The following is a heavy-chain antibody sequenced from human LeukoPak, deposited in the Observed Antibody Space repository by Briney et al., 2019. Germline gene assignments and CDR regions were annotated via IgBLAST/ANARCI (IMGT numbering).Heavy chain of an antibody. D-gene: IGHD3-10*02. V-gene: IGHV3-48*04. CDR2: ISSSGSTI. Sequence: GGSLRLSCAAAGFTFSSYGMQWVRQAPGSGLEWVSYISSSGSTIYYADSVKGRFTISRDNAKNSLYLQMNSLRAEDTAVYYCAELGITMIGGVWGKGTTVTISS. J-gene: IGHJ6*04. CDR3: AELGITMIGGV. CDR1: GFTFSSYG.